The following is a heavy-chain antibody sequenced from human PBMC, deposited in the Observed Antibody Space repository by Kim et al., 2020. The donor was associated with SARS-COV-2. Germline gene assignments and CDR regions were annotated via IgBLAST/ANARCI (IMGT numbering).Heavy chain of an antibody. V-gene: IGHV3-30*01. D-gene: IGHD3-22*01. CDR3: ARDNYYDSSGYYAP. Sequence: ADPGQGRFTISRDNSKNTLYLQMNSLRAEDTAVYYCARDNYYDSSGYYAPWGQGTLVTVSS. J-gene: IGHJ4*02.